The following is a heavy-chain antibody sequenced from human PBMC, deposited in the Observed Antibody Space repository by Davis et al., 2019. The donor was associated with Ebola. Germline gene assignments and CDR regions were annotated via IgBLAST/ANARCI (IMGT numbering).Heavy chain of an antibody. CDR3: ARWGRGGLEAGHFDY. V-gene: IGHV1-2*04. CDR2: INPNSGGT. D-gene: IGHD1-1*01. CDR1: GYTFTGYY. Sequence: ASVKVSCKASGYTFTGYYMHWVRQAPGQGLEWMGWINPNSGGTNYAQKCQGWVTMTRDTSISTAYMELSSLRSDDTAVYYCARWGRGGLEAGHFDYWGQGTLVTVSS. J-gene: IGHJ4*02.